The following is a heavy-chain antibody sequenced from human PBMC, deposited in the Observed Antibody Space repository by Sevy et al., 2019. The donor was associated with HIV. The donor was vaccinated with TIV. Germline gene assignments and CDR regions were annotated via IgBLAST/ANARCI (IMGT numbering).Heavy chain of an antibody. CDR1: GYTLTELS. D-gene: IGHD3-22*01. CDR3: ATLRYYYDSSGSTGDAFDI. J-gene: IGHJ3*02. Sequence: ASVKVSCKVSGYTLTELSMHWVRQAPGKGLEWMGGFDPEDGETIYAQKFQGRVTMTEDTSTDTAYMELSSLRSEDTAVYYCATLRYYYDSSGSTGDAFDIWGQGTMVTVSS. V-gene: IGHV1-24*01. CDR2: FDPEDGET.